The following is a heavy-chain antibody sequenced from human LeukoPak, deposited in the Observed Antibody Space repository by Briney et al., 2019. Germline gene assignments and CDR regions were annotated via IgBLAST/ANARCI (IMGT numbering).Heavy chain of an antibody. CDR1: GDSLIMGSYY. Sequence: KTSETLSLTCTVSGDSLIMGSYYWGWIRQPAGRGLEWLGRSYMSGSTNYNHSLKSRVTISVDTSKTQFSLTLSSVTAADTAVYYCARDVSADYDFWSGYPKNWFDPWGQGTLVTVSS. CDR3: ARDVSADYDFWSGYPKNWFDP. CDR2: SYMSGST. V-gene: IGHV4-61*02. J-gene: IGHJ5*02. D-gene: IGHD3-3*01.